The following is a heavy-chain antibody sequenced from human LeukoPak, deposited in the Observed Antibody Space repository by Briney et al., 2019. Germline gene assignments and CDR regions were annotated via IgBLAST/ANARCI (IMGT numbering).Heavy chain of an antibody. V-gene: IGHV4-38-2*02. Sequence: KASETLSLTCTVSGYSISSGYYWSWIRQPPGKGLEWIGEINYSGSTNYSPSLKSRVTISVDTSKNQFSLKLSSVTAADTAVYYCARHGNYYGSGSYYWGQGTLVTVSS. CDR2: INYSGST. CDR1: GYSISSGYY. D-gene: IGHD3-10*01. CDR3: ARHGNYYGSGSYY. J-gene: IGHJ4*02.